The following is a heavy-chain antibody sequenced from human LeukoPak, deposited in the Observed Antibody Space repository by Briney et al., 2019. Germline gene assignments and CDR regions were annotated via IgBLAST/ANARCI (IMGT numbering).Heavy chain of an antibody. CDR3: ARGGPTVTRRYFDL. CDR1: GYSISSGYY. V-gene: IGHV4-38-2*02. J-gene: IGHJ2*01. Sequence: SETLSLTCTVSGYSISSGYYWGWIRQPPGKGLEWIGSIYHSGSTYYNPSLKSRVTISVDTSKNQFSLKLSSVTAADTAVYYCARGGPTVTRRYFDLWGRGTLVTVSS. CDR2: IYHSGST. D-gene: IGHD4-17*01.